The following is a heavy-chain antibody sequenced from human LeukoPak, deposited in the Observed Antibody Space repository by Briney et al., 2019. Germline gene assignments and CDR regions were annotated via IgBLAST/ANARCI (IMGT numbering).Heavy chain of an antibody. CDR2: IRYDGTNK. CDR3: AKDRLGYCTSGICYGFDY. J-gene: IGHJ4*02. D-gene: IGHD2-8*01. CDR1: GFTFSSYG. Sequence: GGSLRLSCAASGFTFSSYGLHWVRQAPGKGLEWVAFIRYDGTNKYYADSVKGRFTISRDNSENTLYLQMSSLTTEDTAVHYCAKDRLGYCTSGICYGFDYWGQGTLVTVSS. V-gene: IGHV3-30*02.